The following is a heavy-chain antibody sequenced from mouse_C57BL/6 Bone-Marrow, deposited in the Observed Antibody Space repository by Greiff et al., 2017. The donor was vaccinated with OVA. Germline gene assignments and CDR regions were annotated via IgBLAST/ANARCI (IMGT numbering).Heavy chain of an antibody. CDR3: ARWDSGSSFMDY. CDR2: INPSSGYT. J-gene: IGHJ4*01. CDR1: GYTFTSYT. Sequence: QVQLKQSGAELARPGASVKMSCKASGYTFTSYTMHWVKQRPGQGLEWIGYINPSSGYTKYNQKFKDKATLTADKSSSTAYMQLSSLTSEDSAVYYCARWDSGSSFMDYWGQGTSVTVSS. D-gene: IGHD1-1*01. V-gene: IGHV1-4*01.